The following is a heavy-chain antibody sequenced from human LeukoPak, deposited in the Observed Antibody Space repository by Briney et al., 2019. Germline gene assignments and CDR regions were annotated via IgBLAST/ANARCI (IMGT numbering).Heavy chain of an antibody. J-gene: IGHJ4*02. CDR1: GDTFTSYD. V-gene: IGHV1-8*01. CDR2: MSPNSGNT. D-gene: IGHD3-22*01. Sequence: ASVKVSCKASGDTFTSYDINWVRQATGQGLEWMGWMSPNSGNTGYAQKFQGRVTRSRNTSISTAYMEVSSLRSEDTAVYYCASWGSSGYPYYFDYWGQGTLVTVSS. CDR3: ASWGSSGYPYYFDY.